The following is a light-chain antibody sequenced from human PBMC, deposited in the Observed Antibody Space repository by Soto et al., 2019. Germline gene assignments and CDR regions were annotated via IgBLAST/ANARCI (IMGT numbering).Light chain of an antibody. CDR1: TSNIVSNS. Sequence: QSVLTQPPSASGTPGQRVTISCSGSTSNIVSNSVNWYQQLPGTAPKLLIYSNNKRPSGVPARFSGYKSGTSASLAISGRQSEDEAEYFCAAWDDSLNGIVFGTGTKLTVL. J-gene: IGLJ1*01. CDR2: SNN. V-gene: IGLV1-44*01. CDR3: AAWDDSLNGIV.